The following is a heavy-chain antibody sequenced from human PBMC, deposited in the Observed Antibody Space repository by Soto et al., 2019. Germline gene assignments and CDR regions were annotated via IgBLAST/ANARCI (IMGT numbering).Heavy chain of an antibody. D-gene: IGHD3-9*01. J-gene: IGHJ3*02. Sequence: SGTLSLTCTFPCSSVTTYYWNWIPESPGEGLEGIGNIFYSVSSNYDPSLESRVTISVDTSKNQFSLKLRSVTAADTAVYYCARRGRRYSDFLSRPQAVGAFDIWGQGTLVTVSS. CDR2: IFYSVSS. CDR3: ARRGRRYSDFLSRPQAVGAFDI. CDR1: CSSVTTYY. V-gene: IGHV4-59*02.